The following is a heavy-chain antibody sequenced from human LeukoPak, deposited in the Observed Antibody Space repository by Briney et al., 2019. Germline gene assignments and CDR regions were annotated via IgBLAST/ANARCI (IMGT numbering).Heavy chain of an antibody. CDR2: INPNSGGT. V-gene: IGHV1-2*02. D-gene: IGHD1-26*01. Sequence: ASVKVSCKASGYTFTGYYMHWVRQAPGQGLEWMGWINPNSGGTNYAQKFQGRVTMTRDTSISTAYMELSRLRSDDTAVCYCARVRRSGSYPSYWGQGTLVTVSS. J-gene: IGHJ4*02. CDR1: GYTFTGYY. CDR3: ARVRRSGSYPSY.